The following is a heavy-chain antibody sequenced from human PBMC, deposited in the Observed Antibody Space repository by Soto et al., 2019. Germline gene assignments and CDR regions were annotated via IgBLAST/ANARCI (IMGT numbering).Heavy chain of an antibody. J-gene: IGHJ4*02. CDR1: GFTFSSYG. V-gene: IGHV3-33*01. CDR2: IWYDGSNK. Sequence: PGGSLRLSCAASGFTFSSYGMHWVRQAPGKGLEWVAVIWYDGSNKYYADSVKGRFTISRDNSKNTLYLQMNSLRAEDTAVYYCARDPRYQLLFAPVYFDYWGQGTLVTVS. CDR3: ARDPRYQLLFAPVYFDY. D-gene: IGHD2-2*01.